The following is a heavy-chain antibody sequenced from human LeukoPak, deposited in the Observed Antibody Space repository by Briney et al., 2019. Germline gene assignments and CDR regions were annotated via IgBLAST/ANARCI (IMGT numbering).Heavy chain of an antibody. CDR3: ARVTGGLRILEWPPSMSYHFDY. D-gene: IGHD3-3*01. V-gene: IGHV1-46*01. Sequence: ASVKVSCKASGYTFTSYYMHWVRQAPGQGLEWMGIINPSGGSTSYAQKFQGRVTMTRDMSTSTVYMELSSLRSEDTAVYYCARVTGGLRILEWPPSMSYHFDYWGQGTLVTVSS. CDR1: GYTFTSYY. J-gene: IGHJ4*02. CDR2: INPSGGST.